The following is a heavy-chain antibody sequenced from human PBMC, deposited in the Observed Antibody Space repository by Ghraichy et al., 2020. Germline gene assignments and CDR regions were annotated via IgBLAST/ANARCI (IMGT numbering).Heavy chain of an antibody. Sequence: ASVKVSCKASGYTFTGYYIHWVRQAPGQGLEWMGWINPDSGGTKYAQDFQGRVTMTRDTSVSTAYMEVSRLRSDDTAVYYCARPPYTWNYEVFDYWGQGTLFTVSS. CDR1: GYTFTGYY. V-gene: IGHV1-2*02. CDR2: INPDSGGT. D-gene: IGHD1-7*01. J-gene: IGHJ4*02. CDR3: ARPPYTWNYEVFDY.